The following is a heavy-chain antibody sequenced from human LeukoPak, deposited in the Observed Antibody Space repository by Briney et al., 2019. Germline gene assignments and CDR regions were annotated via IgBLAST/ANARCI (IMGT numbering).Heavy chain of an antibody. CDR2: IRQDGSDK. CDR3: AKGHLRGPVY. J-gene: IGHJ4*02. D-gene: IGHD3-10*01. V-gene: IGHV3-7*03. Sequence: GGSLRLSCAASGFTFSTYSINWVRQAPGKGLEWVANIRQDGSDKYFVDSVKGRFTISRDNAKNSLYLQMNSLRAEDTAVYYCAKGHLRGPVYWGQGTLVTVSS. CDR1: GFTFSTYS.